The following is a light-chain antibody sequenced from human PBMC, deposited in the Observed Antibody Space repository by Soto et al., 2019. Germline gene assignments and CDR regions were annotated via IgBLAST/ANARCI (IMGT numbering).Light chain of an antibody. CDR3: QQYENSPIT. CDR2: GAS. V-gene: IGKV3-20*01. CDR1: QSITSSF. J-gene: IGKJ1*01. Sequence: EVVLPQSPGILSLSPGERASLSCGASQSITSSFLAWYQQKPGQAPRLLIYGASSRATGIPDRFSGTGSETDFTLTINRLEPEDFAVYYCQQYENSPITFGQGTKVDIK.